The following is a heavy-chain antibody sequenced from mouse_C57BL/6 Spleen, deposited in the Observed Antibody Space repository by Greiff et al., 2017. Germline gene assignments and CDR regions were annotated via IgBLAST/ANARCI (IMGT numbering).Heavy chain of an antibody. CDR2: IDPSDSYT. D-gene: IGHD1-1*01. J-gene: IGHJ1*03. CDR3: ARSPVVAPRYFDV. CDR1: GYTFTSYW. Sequence: QVQLQQPGAELVMPGASVKLSCKASGYTFTSYWMHWVKQRPGQGLEWIGEIDPSDSYTNYNKKFKGKSTLTVDKSSSTAYMQLSSLTSEDSAVYDCARSPVVAPRYFDVWGTGTTVTVSS. V-gene: IGHV1-69*01.